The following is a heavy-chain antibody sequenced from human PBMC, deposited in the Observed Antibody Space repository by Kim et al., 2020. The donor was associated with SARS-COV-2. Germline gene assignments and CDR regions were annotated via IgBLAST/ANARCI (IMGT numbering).Heavy chain of an antibody. CDR1: GFTFSDYY. Sequence: GGSLRLSCAASGFTFSDYYMSWIRQAPGKGLEWVSYISSSGSTIYYADSVKGRFTISRDNAKNSLYLQMNSLRAEDTAVYYCARDNGPNYYGSGSYRYYYYGMDVWGQGTTVTVSS. CDR3: ARDNGPNYYGSGSYRYYYYGMDV. CDR2: ISSSGSTI. J-gene: IGHJ6*02. D-gene: IGHD3-10*01. V-gene: IGHV3-11*04.